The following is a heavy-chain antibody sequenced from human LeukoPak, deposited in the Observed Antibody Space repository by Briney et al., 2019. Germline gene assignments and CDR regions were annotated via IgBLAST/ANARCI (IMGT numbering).Heavy chain of an antibody. D-gene: IGHD2-2*01. Sequence: SETXSLTCTVSGGSISSSSYYWGWIRQPPGKGLEWIGSIYYSGSTYYNPSLKSRFTIAVDTSKNQFSLKLSSVTAADTAVYYCAREGVVPAAILDYWGQGTLVTVSS. CDR1: GGSISSSSYY. V-gene: IGHV4-39*07. J-gene: IGHJ4*02. CDR2: IYYSGST. CDR3: AREGVVPAAILDY.